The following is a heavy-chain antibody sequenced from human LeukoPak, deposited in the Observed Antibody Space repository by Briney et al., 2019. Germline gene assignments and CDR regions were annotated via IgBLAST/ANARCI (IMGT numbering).Heavy chain of an antibody. CDR1: GFTLDDYA. CDR3: AKDPGYSGSYYFDY. CDR2: ISWNSGSI. J-gene: IGHJ4*02. V-gene: IGHV3-9*01. D-gene: IGHD1-26*01. Sequence: GGSLRLSCAASGFTLDDYAMHWVRQAPGKGLEWVSGISWNSGSIGYADSVKGRFTISRDNAKNSLYLQMNSLRAEDTALYYCAKDPGYSGSYYFDYWGQGTLVTVSS.